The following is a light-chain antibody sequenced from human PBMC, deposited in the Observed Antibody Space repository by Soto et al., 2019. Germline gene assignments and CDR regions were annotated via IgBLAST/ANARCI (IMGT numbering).Light chain of an antibody. CDR2: KAS. V-gene: IGKV1-5*03. J-gene: IGKJ5*01. CDR3: QQLNAYPLT. Sequence: DIKMTQSPSTLSGSVGDRVTITCRASQTVSSWLAWYQQKPGKAPKLLIYKASTLKSGVPSRFSGSGSGTDFTLTISNLQPEDFATYYCQQLNAYPLTFGQGTRLEN. CDR1: QTVSSW.